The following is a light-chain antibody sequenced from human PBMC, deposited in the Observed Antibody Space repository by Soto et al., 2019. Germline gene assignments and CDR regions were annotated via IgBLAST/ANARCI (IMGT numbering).Light chain of an antibody. J-gene: IGKJ1*01. CDR2: AIS. V-gene: IGKV3-20*01. CDR1: ESVYDRQ. Sequence: IVLTQSPGTLSASPGGRASLSCRSSESVYDRQLAWYQQRPGQPPRLLIYAISTRAAGIPDRFSGSGSGRDFTLTITRVEPADSAMYFCQQYGTSRWTFAQGTKVEV. CDR3: QQYGTSRWT.